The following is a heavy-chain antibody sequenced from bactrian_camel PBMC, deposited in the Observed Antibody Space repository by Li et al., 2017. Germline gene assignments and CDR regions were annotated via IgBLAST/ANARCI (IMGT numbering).Heavy chain of an antibody. CDR2: IVSDDGST. V-gene: IGHV3S31*01. CDR1: GDADRDYY. Sequence: QLVESGGGSVDPGGSLTLSCARSGDADRDYYLGWFRQAPGKDREGVAAIVSDDGSTNYADSVKGRFTISQDNAKSTLYLQMNSLKPEDTAMYYCQSKGAYGHWSYAGRGTQVTVS. D-gene: IGHD1*01. J-gene: IGHJ4*01.